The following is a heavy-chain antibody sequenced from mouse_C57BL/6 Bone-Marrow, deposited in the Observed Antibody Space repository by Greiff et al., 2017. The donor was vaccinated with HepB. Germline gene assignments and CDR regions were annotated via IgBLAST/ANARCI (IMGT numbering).Heavy chain of an antibody. CDR3: TTWDYEGVGY. CDR2: IDPENGDT. Sequence: VQLQQSGAELVRPGASVKLSCTASGFNIKDDYMHWVKQRPEQGLEWIGWIDPENGDTEYASKFQGKATITADTSSNTAYLQLSSLTSEDTAVYYCTTWDYEGVGYWGQGTLVTVSA. CDR1: GFNIKDDY. D-gene: IGHD2-4*01. J-gene: IGHJ3*01. V-gene: IGHV14-4*01.